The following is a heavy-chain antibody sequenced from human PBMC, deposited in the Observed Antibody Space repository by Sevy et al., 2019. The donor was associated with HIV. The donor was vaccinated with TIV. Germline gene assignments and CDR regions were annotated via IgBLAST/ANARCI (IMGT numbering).Heavy chain of an antibody. CDR1: GYTFSDYY. CDR2: INVNSGGT. J-gene: IGHJ4*02. Sequence: ASVKVSCKASGYTFSDYYMHWVRQAPGQGLEWMGWINVNSGGTNYARDFRGRVTMPRDTSISTAYMELIGLTFDDTAVYYCATEGFPLAAVTGVSSGFDYWGQGTLFTVSS. V-gene: IGHV1-2*02. CDR3: ATEGFPLAAVTGVSSGFDY. D-gene: IGHD2-21*02.